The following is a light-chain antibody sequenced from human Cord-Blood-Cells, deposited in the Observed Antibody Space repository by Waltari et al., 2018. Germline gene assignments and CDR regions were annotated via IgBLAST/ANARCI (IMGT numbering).Light chain of an antibody. CDR2: DAS. J-gene: IGKJ5*01. Sequence: EIVLTQSPATLSLSPGERATLSCRASQSVSSYLAWYQQKPGQAPRLLIYDASNRATGIPARFSGSGSGTDFTLTISSLEPEDFAVYYCQQRSNSPPGGITFGQGTRLEIK. CDR3: QQRSNSPPGGIT. V-gene: IGKV3-11*01. CDR1: QSVSSY.